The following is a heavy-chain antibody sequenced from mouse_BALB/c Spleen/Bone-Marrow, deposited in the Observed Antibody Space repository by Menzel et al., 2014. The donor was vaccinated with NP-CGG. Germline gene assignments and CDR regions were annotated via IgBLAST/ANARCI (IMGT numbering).Heavy chain of an antibody. Sequence: EVKLVESGPGLVKPSQTVSLTCAVTDISITTGNYRWSWIRQFPGNKLEWIGYMYFSGTITYNPSLTSRTTITRDTSKNQVFLEMNSLTAEDTATYFCARDRYGYAMHYWGQGTSVTVSS. V-gene: IGHV3-5*02. J-gene: IGHJ4*01. CDR1: DISITTGNYR. D-gene: IGHD2-14*01. CDR2: MYFSGTI. CDR3: ARDRYGYAMHY.